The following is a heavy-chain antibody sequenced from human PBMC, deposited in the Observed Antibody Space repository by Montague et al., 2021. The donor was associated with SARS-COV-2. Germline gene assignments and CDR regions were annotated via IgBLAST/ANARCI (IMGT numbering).Heavy chain of an antibody. D-gene: IGHD3-10*01. CDR2: IHHDGST. J-gene: IGHJ6*03. CDR3: ARLGDGVVPSPILGVGPYYSYYYMDV. Sequence: SETLSLTCAVHGGSFSTYSWNWIRQPPGKGLEWIGEIHHDGSTNYNPSLKSRATISADTSKNQFSLKLTSVAAADTAVYYCARLGDGVVPSPILGVGPYYSYYYMDVWSKGTTVTVSS. V-gene: IGHV4-34*01. CDR1: GGSFSTYS.